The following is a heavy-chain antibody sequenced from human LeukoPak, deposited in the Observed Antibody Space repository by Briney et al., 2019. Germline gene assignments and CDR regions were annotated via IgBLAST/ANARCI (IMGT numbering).Heavy chain of an antibody. V-gene: IGHV1-3*01. J-gene: IGHJ4*02. CDR3: ARDNSIAARHQFDY. CDR1: GYTFTSYA. CDR2: INAGNGNT. D-gene: IGHD6-6*01. Sequence: PGATVKVSCKASGYTFTSYAMHWVRQAPGQRLEWMGWINAGNGNTKYSQKFQGRVTITRDTSASTAYMELSSLRSEDTAVYYCARDNSIAARHQFDYWGQGTLVTVSS.